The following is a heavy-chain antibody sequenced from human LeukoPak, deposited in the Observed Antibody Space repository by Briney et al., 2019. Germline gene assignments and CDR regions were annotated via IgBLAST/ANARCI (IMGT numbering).Heavy chain of an antibody. CDR2: TNPNSGNT. V-gene: IGHV1-8*01. D-gene: IGHD3-16*01. CDR3: AREKATCDNTAKTLVSGGFDP. CDR1: GYTFTNYD. Sequence: GASVKVSCKASGYTFTNYDINWVRQATGQGLEWMGWTNPNSGNTGYAQKFQGRVTMTRDTSTSTAYMELSSLKSDDTAVYYCAREKATCDNTAKTLVSGGFDPWGQGTLVTVSS. J-gene: IGHJ5*02.